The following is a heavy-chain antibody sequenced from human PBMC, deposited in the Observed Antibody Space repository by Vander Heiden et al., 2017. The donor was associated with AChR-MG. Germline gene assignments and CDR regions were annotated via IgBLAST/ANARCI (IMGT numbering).Heavy chain of an antibody. CDR3: AREKLVAARYYYYYGMDV. J-gene: IGHJ6*02. V-gene: IGHV4-34*01. Sequence: QVQLQQWGAGLLKPSETLSLTCAVYGGSFSGYYWSWIRQPPGKGLEWIGEINHSGSTNYNPSLKRRVTISVDTSKNQFSLKLSSVTAAETAVYYCAREKLVAARYYYYYGMDVWGQGTTVTVSS. CDR2: INHSGST. CDR1: GGSFSGYY. D-gene: IGHD6-6*01.